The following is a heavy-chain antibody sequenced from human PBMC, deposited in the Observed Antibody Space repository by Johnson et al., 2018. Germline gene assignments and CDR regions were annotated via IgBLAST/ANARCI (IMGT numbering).Heavy chain of an antibody. D-gene: IGHD2-2*01. CDR3: VKDSQGLLYHDVLAV. CDR2: ISWNSDSR. J-gene: IGHJ3*01. CDR1: GFIFDDFA. V-gene: IGHV3-9*01. Sequence: VQLVQSGGALVQPGRSLRVSCVASGFIFDDFAMHWVRQVPGKGLEWVSSISWNSDSRDYVDSVKGRFPIPRDNAKNSLYLEMNSLRPEDPALYYCVKDSQGLLYHDVLAVWGQVTLVTVSS.